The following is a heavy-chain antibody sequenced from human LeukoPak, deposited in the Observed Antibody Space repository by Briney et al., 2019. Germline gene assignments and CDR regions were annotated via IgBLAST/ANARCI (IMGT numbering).Heavy chain of an antibody. D-gene: IGHD1-1*01. CDR3: ARGQLERWGYYGMDV. CDR2: IYYSGST. Sequence: SQTLSLTCTVSGGSISSGGYYWSWIRQHPGKGLEWIGYIYYSGSTYYNPSLKSRVTISVDTSKNQFSLKLSSVTAADTAVYYCARGQLERWGYYGMDVWGKGTTVTVSS. J-gene: IGHJ6*04. V-gene: IGHV4-31*03. CDR1: GGSISSGGYY.